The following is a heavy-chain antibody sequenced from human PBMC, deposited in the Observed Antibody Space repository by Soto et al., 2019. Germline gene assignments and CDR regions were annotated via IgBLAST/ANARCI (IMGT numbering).Heavy chain of an antibody. V-gene: IGHV4-30-4*01. CDR1: GGSTSSDNY. Sequence: SETLSLTCTVSGGSTSSDNYWSWIRQPPGKGLEWIGHIYYSGNTDYDPSLKSRLAISIDTSKNQFSLKLSSVTAADTAVYFCAREGGESSDGLYYFDSWGQGSLVTVSS. D-gene: IGHD3-16*01. CDR2: IYYSGNT. CDR3: AREGGESSDGLYYFDS. J-gene: IGHJ4*02.